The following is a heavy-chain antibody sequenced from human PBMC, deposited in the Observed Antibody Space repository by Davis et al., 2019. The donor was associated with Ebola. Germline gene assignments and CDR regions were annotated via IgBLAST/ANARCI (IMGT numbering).Heavy chain of an antibody. D-gene: IGHD3-3*01. CDR3: ARSITIFGFDP. Sequence: SETLSLTCTVSGGSISSYYLSWIRQPPGKGLEWIGYIYYSGSTNYNPSLESRVTISVDTSKNQFSLKLISVTAADTAVYYCARSITIFGFDPWGQGTLVTVSS. J-gene: IGHJ5*02. CDR1: GGSISSYY. V-gene: IGHV4-59*01. CDR2: IYYSGST.